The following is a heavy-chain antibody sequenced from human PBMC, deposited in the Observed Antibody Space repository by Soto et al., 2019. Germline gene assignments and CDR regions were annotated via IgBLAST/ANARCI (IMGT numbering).Heavy chain of an antibody. J-gene: IGHJ2*01. Sequence: QVHLVQSGAEVKKPGSSVKVSCKASGGTFSSYAISWVRQAPGQGLEWMGGIIPIFGTPNYAQKFRGRVTITADESSTTTYMELSSLRSEDTAVYYCARGPMATVTTLRNFDLWGRGTRVTVSS. CDR1: GGTFSSYA. CDR3: ARGPMATVTTLRNFDL. D-gene: IGHD4-4*01. CDR2: IIPIFGTP. V-gene: IGHV1-69*12.